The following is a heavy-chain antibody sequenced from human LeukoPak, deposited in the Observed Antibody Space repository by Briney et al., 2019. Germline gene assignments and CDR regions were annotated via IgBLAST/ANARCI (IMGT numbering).Heavy chain of an antibody. CDR2: IYSGGST. J-gene: IGHJ4*02. Sequence: GGSLRHSCAASGFTVSSNYMSWVRQAPGKGLEWVSVIYSGGSTYYADSVKGRFTISRDNSKNTLYLQMNGLRAEDTAVYYCIGGYFDYWGQGTLVTVSS. CDR3: IGGYFDY. D-gene: IGHD3-16*01. CDR1: GFTVSSNY. V-gene: IGHV3-53*01.